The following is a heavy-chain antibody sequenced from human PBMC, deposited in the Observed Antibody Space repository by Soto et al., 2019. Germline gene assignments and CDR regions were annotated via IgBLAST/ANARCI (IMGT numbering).Heavy chain of an antibody. V-gene: IGHV4-39*01. D-gene: IGHD1-26*01. CDR2: IYYSGST. J-gene: IGHJ4*02. CDR3: ARPSGSFLSYFDY. CDR1: GGSISSSSYY. Sequence: QLQLQESGPGLVKPSETLSLTCTVSGGSISSSSYYWGWIRQPPGKGLEWIGSIYYSGSTYYNPSLTSPVTLSVDSSTSQFSLKLSSVTAADTAVYYRARPSGSFLSYFDYWGQGTLVTVSS.